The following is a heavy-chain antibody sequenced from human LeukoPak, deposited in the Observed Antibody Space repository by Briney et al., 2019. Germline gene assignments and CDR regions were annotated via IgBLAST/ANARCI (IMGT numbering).Heavy chain of an antibody. CDR3: ARVTYSSGWYESPFDY. CDR1: GFTFSSYW. V-gene: IGHV3-74*01. CDR2: INTDGSST. J-gene: IGHJ4*02. D-gene: IGHD6-19*01. Sequence: PGGSLRLSCAASGFTFSSYWMHWVRQAPGKGLVWVSRINTDGSSTSYADSVKGRFTISRDNAKNTLYLQMNSLRAEDTAVYYCARVTYSSGWYESPFDYWGQGTLVTVSS.